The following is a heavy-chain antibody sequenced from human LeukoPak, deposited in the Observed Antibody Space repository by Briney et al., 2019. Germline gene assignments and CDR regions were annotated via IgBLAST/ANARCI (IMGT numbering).Heavy chain of an antibody. CDR2: IYYSGST. CDR1: GGSISSSSYY. V-gene: IGHV4-39*07. J-gene: IGHJ4*02. D-gene: IGHD5-24*01. Sequence: PSETLSLTCTVSGGSISSSSYYWGWIRQPPGKGLEWIGSIYYSGSTYYNPSLKSRVTISVDTSKNQFSLKLSSVTAADTAVYYCARDLDGYNLYYFDYWGQGTLVTVSS. CDR3: ARDLDGYNLYYFDY.